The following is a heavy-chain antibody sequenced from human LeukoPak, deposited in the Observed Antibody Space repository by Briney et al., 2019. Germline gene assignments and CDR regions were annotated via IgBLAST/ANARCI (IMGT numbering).Heavy chain of an antibody. CDR1: NGSISSYY. J-gene: IGHJ4*02. Sequence: SETLSLTCTVSNGSISSYYWSWIRQPPGKGLEWIGYIYNSGSTNYNPSLKSRVTTSVDTAKNQFSLRLSYVTAADTAVYYCARGGYSYGYDDDFDYWGQGTLVTVSS. CDR2: IYNSGST. V-gene: IGHV4-59*01. CDR3: ARGGYSYGYDDDFDY. D-gene: IGHD5-18*01.